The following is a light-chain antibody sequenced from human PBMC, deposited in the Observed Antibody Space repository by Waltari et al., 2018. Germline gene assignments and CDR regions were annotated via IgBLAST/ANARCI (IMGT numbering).Light chain of an antibody. J-gene: IGLJ3*02. Sequence: QSVLTQPPSVSGAPGQRVTISCAGSNSNIGAGSDVHWYQHLPGTAPKLLIYGNSNRPAGVPDRFSCSKSGTSASLAITGLQADDDADYYCQSYDSSHWVFGGGTKLTVL. CDR2: GNS. CDR1: NSNIGAGSD. CDR3: QSYDSSHWV. V-gene: IGLV1-40*01.